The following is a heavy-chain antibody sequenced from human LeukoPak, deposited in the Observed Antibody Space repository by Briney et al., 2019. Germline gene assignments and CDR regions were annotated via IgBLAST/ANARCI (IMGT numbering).Heavy chain of an antibody. CDR1: GFTFSSYS. CDR3: AKGFYRYQLPTYGMDV. Sequence: PGGSLRLSCAASGFTFSSYSMNWVRQAPGKGLEWVSSISSSSSYIYYADSVKGRFTISRDNSKNTLYLQMNSLRAEDTAVYYCAKGFYRYQLPTYGMDVWGQGTTVTVSS. V-gene: IGHV3-21*01. D-gene: IGHD2-2*01. J-gene: IGHJ6*02. CDR2: ISSSSSYI.